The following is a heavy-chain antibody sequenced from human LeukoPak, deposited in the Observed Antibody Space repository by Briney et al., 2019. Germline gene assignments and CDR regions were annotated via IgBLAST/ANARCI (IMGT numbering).Heavy chain of an antibody. CDR1: GFTFSSYA. V-gene: IGHV3-64*01. CDR2: ISSNGGST. D-gene: IGHD6-19*01. CDR3: ARGRSAAYSSGWCS. Sequence: PGGSLRLSCAASGFTFSSYAMHWVRQAPGKGLEYVSAISSNGGSTYYANSVKGRFTISRDNSKNTLYLQMGSLRAEDMAVYYCARGRSAAYSSGWCSWGQGTLVTVSS. J-gene: IGHJ4*02.